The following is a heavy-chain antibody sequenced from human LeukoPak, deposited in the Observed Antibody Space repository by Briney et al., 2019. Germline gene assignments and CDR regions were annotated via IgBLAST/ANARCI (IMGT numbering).Heavy chain of an antibody. CDR1: GFTFSIYT. CDR2: ISGSNTYI. D-gene: IGHD6-13*01. Sequence: GSLRLSCAASGFTFSIYTVNWVRQAPGKGLEWVSSISGSNTYIYYADSVKGRFTISRDNAKNSLYLQMNSLRGEDTAVYYCARDPSSRGGFDYWGQGTLVTVSS. V-gene: IGHV3-21*01. J-gene: IGHJ4*02. CDR3: ARDPSSRGGFDY.